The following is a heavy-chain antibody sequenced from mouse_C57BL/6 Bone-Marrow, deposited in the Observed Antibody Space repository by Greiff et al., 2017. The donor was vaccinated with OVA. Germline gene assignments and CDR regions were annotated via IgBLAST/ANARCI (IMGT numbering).Heavy chain of an antibody. CDR1: GYAFSSSW. D-gene: IGHD3-2*02. CDR2: IYPGDGDT. V-gene: IGHV1-82*01. CDR3: ARDSSDYVPDY. J-gene: IGHJ2*01. Sequence: VQLQQSGPELVKPGASVKISCKASGYAFSSSWMNWVKQRPGKGLEWIGRIYPGDGDTNYNGKFKGKATLTVDTSSSTAYMQLSSLTSEDSAVYYCARDSSDYVPDYRGQGTTLTVSS.